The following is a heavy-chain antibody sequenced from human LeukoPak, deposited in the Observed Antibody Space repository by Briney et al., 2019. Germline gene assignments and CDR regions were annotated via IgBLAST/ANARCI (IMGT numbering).Heavy chain of an antibody. CDR3: ARRRLAAAGTDYFDY. CDR2: INPNSGGI. Sequence: ASVKVSFKASGYTLTGYYMHWVRQAPGQGLEWMGWINPNSGGINSAQKFQGRVTMTRDTSISTAYLELSRLTSDDTAVYYCARRRLAAAGTDYFDYWGQGTLVTVSS. CDR1: GYTLTGYY. J-gene: IGHJ4*02. V-gene: IGHV1-2*02. D-gene: IGHD6-13*01.